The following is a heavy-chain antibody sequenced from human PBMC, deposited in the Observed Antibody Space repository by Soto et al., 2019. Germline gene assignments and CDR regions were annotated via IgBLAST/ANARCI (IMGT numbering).Heavy chain of an antibody. CDR2: ISYDGSNK. V-gene: IGHV3-30*18. J-gene: IGHJ6*02. D-gene: IGHD3-22*01. CDR1: GFTFSSYG. Sequence: GGSLRLSCAASGFTFSSYGMHWVRQAPGKGLEWVAVISYDGSNKYYADSVKGRFTISRDNSKNTLYLQMNSLRAEDTAVYYCAKDFTTSPYYGMDVWGQGTTVTVSS. CDR3: AKDFTTSPYYGMDV.